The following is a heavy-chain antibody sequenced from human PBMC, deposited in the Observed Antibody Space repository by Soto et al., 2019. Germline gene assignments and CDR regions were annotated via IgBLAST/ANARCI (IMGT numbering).Heavy chain of an antibody. CDR1: GFTFSDYY. Sequence: QVQLVESGGGLVKPGGSLRLSCAASGFTFSDYYMSWIRQAPGKGLEWVSYISSSGSTIYYADSVKGRFTIARDNAKNSLYLQMNSLRAEDTAVYYCASDDSFGGVIGPLPSVYFGYWGQGTLVTVSS. CDR2: ISSSGSTI. J-gene: IGHJ4*02. V-gene: IGHV3-11*01. CDR3: ASDDSFGGVIGPLPSVYFGY. D-gene: IGHD3-16*02.